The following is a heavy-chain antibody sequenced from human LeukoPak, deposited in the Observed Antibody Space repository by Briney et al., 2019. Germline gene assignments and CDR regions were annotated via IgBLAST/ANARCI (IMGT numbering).Heavy chain of an antibody. V-gene: IGHV3-23*01. CDR3: AKVINSGYYYYFDF. CDR2: ISHSSSGT. CDR1: GFSFSSYA. D-gene: IGHD3-3*01. J-gene: IGHJ4*02. Sequence: GGSLRLSYAGSGFSFSSYAMSWVRQAPGKGLEWVSAISHSSSGTYYVDSVKGRFTISRDNSKNTLFMQMNSLRAEDTAAYFCAKVINSGYYYYFDFWGQGTLVTVSS.